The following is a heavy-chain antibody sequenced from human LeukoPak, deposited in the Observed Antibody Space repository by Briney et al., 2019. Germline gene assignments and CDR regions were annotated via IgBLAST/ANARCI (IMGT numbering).Heavy chain of an antibody. CDR3: TKDAAYSSSWFGYFDY. J-gene: IGHJ4*02. CDR1: GFTFHDHT. Sequence: GGSLRLSCAASGFTFHDHTMHWVRQGPGKRLEWVALITWDGDVTHYADSVKGRFTISRDNSKNSLFLQMNSVTTEDTALYYYTKDAAYSSSWFGYFDYWGQGTLVTVSS. D-gene: IGHD6-13*01. V-gene: IGHV3-43*01. CDR2: ITWDGDVT.